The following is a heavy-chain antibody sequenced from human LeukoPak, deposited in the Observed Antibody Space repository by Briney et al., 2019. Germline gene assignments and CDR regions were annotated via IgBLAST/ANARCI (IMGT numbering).Heavy chain of an antibody. D-gene: IGHD6-19*01. CDR1: GGSFSGYY. V-gene: IGHV4-34*01. CDR3: ARRAVPGTAAFDI. CDR2: INHSGST. Sequence: SETLSLTCAVQGGSFSGYYWSWIRQPPGKGLEWIGTINHSGSTNYNPSLKSRVSISVATSKNQFSLKLSSVTAADTAVYYCARRAVPGTAAFDIWGQGTLVTVSS. J-gene: IGHJ3*02.